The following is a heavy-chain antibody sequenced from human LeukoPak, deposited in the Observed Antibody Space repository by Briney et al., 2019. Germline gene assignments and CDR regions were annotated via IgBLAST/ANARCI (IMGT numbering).Heavy chain of an antibody. CDR1: GGSISSYY. D-gene: IGHD6-13*01. CDR2: IYYSGST. V-gene: IGHV4-59*01. J-gene: IGHJ6*02. Sequence: PSETLSLTCTVSGGSISSYYWSWIPQPPGKGLEWIGYIYYSGSTNYNPSLKSRVTISVDTSKNQFSLKLSSVTAADTAVYYCARDVAAGTPGYYYYYYGMDVWGQGTTVTVSS. CDR3: ARDVAAGTPGYYYYYYGMDV.